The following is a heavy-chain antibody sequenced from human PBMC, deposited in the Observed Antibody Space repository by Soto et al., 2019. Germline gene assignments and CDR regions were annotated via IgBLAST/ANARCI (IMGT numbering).Heavy chain of an antibody. D-gene: IGHD3-22*01. J-gene: IGHJ2*01. CDR1: GFSFSGSA. CDR2: IRSKANSYAT. V-gene: IGHV3-73*01. Sequence: RWSLRLSCAASGFSFSGSAMHWFRQASGKGLEWVGRIRSKANSYATAYAASVKGRFTISRDDSKNTAYLQMNSLKTEDTAVYYCIRQMSDYYDSSGYYYGWYFDLWGRGTLVTVSS. CDR3: IRQMSDYYDSSGYYYGWYFDL.